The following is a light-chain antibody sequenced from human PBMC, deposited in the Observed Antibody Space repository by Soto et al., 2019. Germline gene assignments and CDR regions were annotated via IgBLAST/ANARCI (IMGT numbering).Light chain of an antibody. Sequence: QSVLTQPPSVSGAPGQRVTISCTGSSSNIGAVFDVHWYQQVPGTAPKLLIYENTKRPSGVAVRFACSKSGTSASLAITGLQSEDEADYYCQSYDSGLSGWLFGGGTKLTVL. CDR1: SSNIGAVFD. J-gene: IGLJ2*01. CDR2: ENT. CDR3: QSYDSGLSGWL. V-gene: IGLV1-40*01.